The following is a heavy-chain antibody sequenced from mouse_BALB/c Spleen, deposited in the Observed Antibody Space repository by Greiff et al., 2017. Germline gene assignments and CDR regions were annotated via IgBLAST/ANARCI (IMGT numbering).Heavy chain of an antibody. D-gene: IGHD2-3*01. Sequence: EVQLVESGPGLVKPSQSLSLTCSVTGYSITSGYYWNWIRQFPGNKLEWMGYISYDGSNNYNPSLKNRISITRDTSKNQFFLKLNSVTTEDTATYYCAREDDGYYPYAMDYWGQGTSVTVSS. J-gene: IGHJ4*01. CDR2: ISYDGSN. CDR3: AREDDGYYPYAMDY. V-gene: IGHV3-6*02. CDR1: GYSITSGYY.